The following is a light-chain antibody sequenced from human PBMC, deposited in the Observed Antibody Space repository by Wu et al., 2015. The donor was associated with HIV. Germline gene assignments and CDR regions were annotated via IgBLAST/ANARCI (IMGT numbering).Light chain of an antibody. CDR1: QNVGNY. CDR3: QQCNSWPLT. CDR2: DVS. Sequence: EVVLTQSPATLSLSPGERATLSCRASQNVGNYLAWYQQKPGQAPRLLMYDVSNRATGVPARFSGSGSGTDFTITISSLEPEDFAVYYCQQCNSWPLTFGGGTKVEIK. V-gene: IGKV3-11*01. J-gene: IGKJ4*01.